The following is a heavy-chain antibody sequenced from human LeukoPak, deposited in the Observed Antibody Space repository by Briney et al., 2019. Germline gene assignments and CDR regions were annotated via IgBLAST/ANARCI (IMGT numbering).Heavy chain of an antibody. CDR2: IIPILGIA. V-gene: IGHV1-69*04. Sequence: ASVKVSCKASGYTFTSYGISWVRQAPGQGLEWMGRIIPILGIANYAQKFQGRVTITADKSTSTAYMELSSLRSEDTAVYYCASDYGGNTGFDYWGQGTLVTVSS. D-gene: IGHD4-23*01. J-gene: IGHJ4*02. CDR3: ASDYGGNTGFDY. CDR1: GYTFTSYG.